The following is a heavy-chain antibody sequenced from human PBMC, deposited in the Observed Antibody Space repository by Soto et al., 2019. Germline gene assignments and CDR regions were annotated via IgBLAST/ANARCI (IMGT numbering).Heavy chain of an antibody. Sequence: RGSLLLSCAAYVFTFSSYAMSWVRQAPGRGLEWVSAISGSGGSTYYAGSVKGRFTISRDNSKNTLYLQMNSLRAEDTAVYYCAKDRPEYYYDSSGYDYWGQGTLVTVSS. CDR2: ISGSGGST. V-gene: IGHV3-23*01. D-gene: IGHD3-22*01. J-gene: IGHJ4*02. CDR3: AKDRPEYYYDSSGYDY. CDR1: VFTFSSYA.